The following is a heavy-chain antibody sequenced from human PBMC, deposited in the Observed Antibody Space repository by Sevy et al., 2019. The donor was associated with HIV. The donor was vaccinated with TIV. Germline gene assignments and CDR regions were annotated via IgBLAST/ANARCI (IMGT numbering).Heavy chain of an antibody. V-gene: IGHV3-33*01. D-gene: IGHD5-18*01. CDR2: IWYDGSDK. CDR3: ARDISDVDTAMVDDAFDI. J-gene: IGHJ3*02. CDR1: GFTFGSYG. Sequence: GGSLRLSCAASGFTFGSYGMHWVRQAPGKGLEWVAVIWYDGSDKYYADSVKGRFTISRDNSKNTLYLHMKSLSAEDTAVYYWARDISDVDTAMVDDAFDIWGQGTMVTVSS.